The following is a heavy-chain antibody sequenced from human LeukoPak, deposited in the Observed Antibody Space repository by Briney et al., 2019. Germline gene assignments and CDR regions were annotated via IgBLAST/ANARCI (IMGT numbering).Heavy chain of an antibody. Sequence: PGGSLRLSCAASGFWLIGYSMIWVRPAPGKGREWVSYINSSSGTIIYADSVKGRFTISRDNAKNSLYLQMNSLRAADTAVYYCAKEGDNTGYRYFDDWGQGTLVTVSS. CDR1: GFWLIGYS. V-gene: IGHV3-48*04. D-gene: IGHD3-22*01. J-gene: IGHJ4*02. CDR3: AKEGDNTGYRYFDD. CDR2: INSSSGTI.